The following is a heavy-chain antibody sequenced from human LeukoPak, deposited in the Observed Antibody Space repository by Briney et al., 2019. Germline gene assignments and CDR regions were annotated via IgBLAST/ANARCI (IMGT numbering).Heavy chain of an antibody. V-gene: IGHV4-38-2*01. Sequence: SETLSLTCAVSGYSISSGYYWGWIRQPPGKGLEWIGSIYHSGSTYYNPSLKSRVTISVDTSKNQFSLKLSSVTAADTAVYYCARSFFSGDYMDVWGKGTTVTVSS. CDR1: GYSISSGYY. CDR3: ARSFFSGDYMDV. D-gene: IGHD2-15*01. J-gene: IGHJ6*03. CDR2: IYHSGST.